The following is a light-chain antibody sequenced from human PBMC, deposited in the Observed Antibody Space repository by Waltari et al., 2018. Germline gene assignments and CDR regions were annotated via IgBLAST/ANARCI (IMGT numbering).Light chain of an antibody. CDR3: QQYNNWPPWT. V-gene: IGKV3-15*01. J-gene: IGKJ1*01. Sequence: ELVMTQSPATLSVSPGERATLSCRASQRVSSNLAWYQQKPGQAPRLLTYGASTRATGIPARFSGSGSGKEFTLTISSLQSEDFAVYYCQQYNNWPPWTFGQGTKVEIK. CDR2: GAS. CDR1: QRVSSN.